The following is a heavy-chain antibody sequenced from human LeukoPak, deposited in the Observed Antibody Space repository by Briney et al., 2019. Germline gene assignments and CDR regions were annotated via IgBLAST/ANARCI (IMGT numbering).Heavy chain of an antibody. CDR2: IWYDGSNK. V-gene: IGHV3-33*01. D-gene: IGHD2-15*01. Sequence: GESLRLSCAASGFTFSSYGMHWVRQAPGKGLEWVAVIWYDGSNKYYADSVKGRFTISRDNSKNTLYLQMNSLRAEDTAVYYCARDLYCSGGSCYDNYFDYWGQGTLVTVSS. J-gene: IGHJ4*02. CDR1: GFTFSSYG. CDR3: ARDLYCSGGSCYDNYFDY.